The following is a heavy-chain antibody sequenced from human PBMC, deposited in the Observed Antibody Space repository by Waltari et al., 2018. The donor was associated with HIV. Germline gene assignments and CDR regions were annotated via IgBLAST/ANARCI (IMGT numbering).Heavy chain of an antibody. V-gene: IGHV4-39*07. Sequence: QLQLQESGPGLVKPSETLSRTCTVSGCSIRSSSYYWGWIRQPPGKGLEWIGSIYYSGSTYYNPSLKSRVTISVDTSKNQFSLKLSSVTAADTAVYYCARDRALLRLGELSPGAFDIWGQGTMVTVSS. CDR1: GCSIRSSSYY. D-gene: IGHD3-16*02. J-gene: IGHJ3*02. CDR3: ARDRALLRLGELSPGAFDI. CDR2: IYYSGST.